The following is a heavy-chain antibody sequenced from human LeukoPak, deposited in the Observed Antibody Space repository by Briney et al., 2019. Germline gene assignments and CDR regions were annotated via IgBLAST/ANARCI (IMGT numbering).Heavy chain of an antibody. Sequence: ASVKVSRKASGYSFNDYGIIWVRQAPGQGLEWMGWISCYNGNTRYGHKFQERFIMTTDTSTTTVYMELRSLTSDDSAVYYCAREGTNTIFGVTYYYYMDVWGKGTTVAVSS. CDR1: GYSFNDYG. V-gene: IGHV1-18*01. CDR3: AREGTNTIFGVTYYYYMDV. D-gene: IGHD3-3*01. CDR2: ISCYNGNT. J-gene: IGHJ6*03.